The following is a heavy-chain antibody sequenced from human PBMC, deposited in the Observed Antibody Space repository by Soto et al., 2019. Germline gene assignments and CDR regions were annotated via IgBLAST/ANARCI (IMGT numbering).Heavy chain of an antibody. CDR1: GFTFRSHA. CDR3: VKDWSGEKCPCMDV. D-gene: IGHD3-3*01. CDR2: ISRAGDIT. Sequence: EVQLLESGGGLVQPGGSLRLSCEASGFTFRSHAMTWVRQAPGKGPEWVSSISRAGDITYYVDSVKGRFIISRDNSKNTLYLQINGLSAEDAAIYYCVKDWSGEKCPCMDVWGQGTTVTVSS. V-gene: IGHV3-23*01. J-gene: IGHJ6*02.